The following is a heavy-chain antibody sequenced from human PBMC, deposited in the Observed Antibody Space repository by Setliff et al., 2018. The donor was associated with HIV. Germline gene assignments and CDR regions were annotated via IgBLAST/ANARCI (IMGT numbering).Heavy chain of an antibody. V-gene: IGHV3-23*01. J-gene: IGHJ3*01. CDR3: AKPTSGFYPRPYDL. CDR2: VSPAGDIT. D-gene: IGHD5-12*01. CDR1: GFAFSTFD. Sequence: PGESLKISCVGTGFAFSTFDMNWVRQIPGKGLEWVAAVSPAGDITYYRDSLRGRFIVSRDNSKNMLFLQMNNLGVEDSAIYYCAKPTSGFYPRPYDLWGHGTKVTVS.